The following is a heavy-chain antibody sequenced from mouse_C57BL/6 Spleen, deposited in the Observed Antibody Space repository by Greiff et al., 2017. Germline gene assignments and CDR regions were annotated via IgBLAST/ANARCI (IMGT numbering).Heavy chain of an antibody. CDR3: TRIYSNYFSYAMDY. Sequence: QVQLQQSGAELVRPGASVTLSCKASGYTFTDYEMHWVKQTPVHGLEWIGAIDPETGGTAYNQKFKGKAILTADKSSSTAYMELRSLTSEDSAVYYCTRIYSNYFSYAMDYWGQGTSVTVSS. CDR2: IDPETGGT. J-gene: IGHJ4*01. V-gene: IGHV1-15*01. D-gene: IGHD2-5*01. CDR1: GYTFTDYE.